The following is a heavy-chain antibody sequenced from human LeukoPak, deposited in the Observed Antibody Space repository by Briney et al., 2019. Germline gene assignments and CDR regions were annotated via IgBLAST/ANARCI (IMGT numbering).Heavy chain of an antibody. CDR1: GGSISSYS. CDR3: ARGGGYWFDP. CDR2: IYTSGST. V-gene: IGHV4-4*07. J-gene: IGHJ5*02. Sequence: SETLSLTCTVSGGSISSYSWSWIRQPAGKGLEWIGRIYTSGSTKYNPSLTSRVTMSVDTSKNQFSLKLRSVTAADTAVYYCARGGGYWFDPWGQGTLVTVSS.